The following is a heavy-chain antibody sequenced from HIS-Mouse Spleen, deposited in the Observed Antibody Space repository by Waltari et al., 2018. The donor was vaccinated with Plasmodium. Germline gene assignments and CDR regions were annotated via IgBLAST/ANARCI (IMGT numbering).Heavy chain of an antibody. CDR1: GGSISSSSYY. CDR2: IYYSGST. CDR3: ARRGGSYYYFDY. V-gene: IGHV4-39*01. Sequence: QLQLQESGPGLVKPSETLSLTCTVSGGSISSSSYYWGWSRQPPGKGLEWIGSIYYSGSTYYNPSLKSRVTISVDTSKNQFSLKLSSVTAADTAVYYCARRGGSYYYFDYWGQGTLVTVSS. D-gene: IGHD1-26*01. J-gene: IGHJ4*02.